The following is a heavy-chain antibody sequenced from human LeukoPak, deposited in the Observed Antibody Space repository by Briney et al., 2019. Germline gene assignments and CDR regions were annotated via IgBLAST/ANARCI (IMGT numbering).Heavy chain of an antibody. CDR1: GGSISSSSYY. D-gene: IGHD2-8*01. CDR3: ARGYCTNGVCYYGMDV. V-gene: IGHV4-39*07. J-gene: IGHJ6*02. Sequence: SETLSLTCTVSGGSISSSSYYWGWIRQPPGKGLEWIGEINHSGSTNYNPSLKSRVTISVDTSKNQFSLKLSSVTAADTAVYYCARGYCTNGVCYYGMDVWGQGTTVTVSS. CDR2: INHSGST.